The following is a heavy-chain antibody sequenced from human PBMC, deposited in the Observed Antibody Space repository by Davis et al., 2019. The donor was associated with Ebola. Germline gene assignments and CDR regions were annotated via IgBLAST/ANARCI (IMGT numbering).Heavy chain of an antibody. CDR1: GFTFDAYA. CDR3: AKGASSIAARPVDY. D-gene: IGHD6-6*01. Sequence: PGGSLRLSCAASGFTFDAYAMHWVRQAPGKGLEWVSGISWNSGSIGYADSVKGRFTISRDNAKNSLYLQMNSLRAEDTALYYCAKGASSIAARPVDYWGQGTLVTVSS. CDR2: ISWNSGSI. V-gene: IGHV3-9*01. J-gene: IGHJ4*02.